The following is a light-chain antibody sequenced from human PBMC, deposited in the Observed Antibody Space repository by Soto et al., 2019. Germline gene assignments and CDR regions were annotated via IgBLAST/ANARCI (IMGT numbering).Light chain of an antibody. J-gene: IGLJ1*01. V-gene: IGLV2-23*02. CDR1: SSDIGSYNL. CDR2: EVR. CDR3: CSYAGSSTYV. Sequence: QSVLTQPASVSGSPGQSITISCTGTSSDIGSYNLVSWYQQYPGKAPKLMIYEVRKRPSGVANRFSGSKSGNTASLTISGLQAEYEADYYSCSYAGSSTYVFGIGTKLTVL.